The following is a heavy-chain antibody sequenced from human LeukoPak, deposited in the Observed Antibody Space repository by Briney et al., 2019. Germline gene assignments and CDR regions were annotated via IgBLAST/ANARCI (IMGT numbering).Heavy chain of an antibody. J-gene: IGHJ4*02. D-gene: IGHD1-1*01. CDR2: IWYDGSEK. Sequence: PGGSLRLSCAASGFTFGTYGMHWVRQAPGKGLEWVAVIWYDGSEKYFADSVKGRFTISRDNSKNTLYLQMNSLRAEDMAVYYCAKDLTTGTLSFDSWGQGTLVTVSS. CDR3: AKDLTTGTLSFDS. V-gene: IGHV3-33*06. CDR1: GFTFGTYG.